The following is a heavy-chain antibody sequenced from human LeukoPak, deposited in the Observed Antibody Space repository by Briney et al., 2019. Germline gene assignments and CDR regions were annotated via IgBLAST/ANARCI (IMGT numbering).Heavy chain of an antibody. Sequence: PSETLSLTCAVYGGSFSGYYWSWIRQSPEKGLEWIGEIKHSGVSNYNPSLKSRLTMSVDTSKTQFSLRLTSVTAADTAVYYCARKSIEVSGRQPYDYWGQGTLVTVSS. CDR2: IKHSGVS. CDR3: ARKSIEVSGRQPYDY. D-gene: IGHD2-15*01. J-gene: IGHJ4*02. CDR1: GGSFSGYY. V-gene: IGHV4-34*01.